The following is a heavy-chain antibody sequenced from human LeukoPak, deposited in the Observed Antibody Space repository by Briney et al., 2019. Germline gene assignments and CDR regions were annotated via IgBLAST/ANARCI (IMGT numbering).Heavy chain of an antibody. J-gene: IGHJ4*02. V-gene: IGHV1-8*01. D-gene: IGHD6-13*01. CDR1: GYTFTSYD. Sequence: ASVKVSCKASGYTFTSYDINWVRQATGQGLEWMGWMNPNSGNTGYAQKFQGRVTMTRNTSISTAYMELSSLRAEDTAVYYCAKELEGSSWYMGEFDYWGQGTLVTVSS. CDR2: MNPNSGNT. CDR3: AKELEGSSWYMGEFDY.